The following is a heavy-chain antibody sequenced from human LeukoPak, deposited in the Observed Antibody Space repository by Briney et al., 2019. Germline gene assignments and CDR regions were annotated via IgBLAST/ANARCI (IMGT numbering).Heavy chain of an antibody. D-gene: IGHD6-19*01. Sequence: PGGSLRLSCAAPGFTLSSYAMHWVRQAPGKGLEWVAVISYDGSNKYYADSVKGRFTISRDNSKNTLYLQMNSLRAEDTAVYYCARDGIAVASHGMDVWGQGTTVTVSS. CDR2: ISYDGSNK. V-gene: IGHV3-30-3*01. CDR1: GFTLSSYA. J-gene: IGHJ6*02. CDR3: ARDGIAVASHGMDV.